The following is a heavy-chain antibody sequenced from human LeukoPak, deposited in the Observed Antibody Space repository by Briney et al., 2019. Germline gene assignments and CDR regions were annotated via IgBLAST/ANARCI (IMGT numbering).Heavy chain of an antibody. CDR3: ARGPKEGYTAMVTGYFDY. J-gene: IGHJ4*02. D-gene: IGHD5-18*01. V-gene: IGHV4-34*01. CDR2: INHSGST. CDR1: GGSFSGYY. Sequence: PSETLSLTCAVYGGSFSGYYWSWIRQPPGKGLEWIGEINHSGSTNYNPSLKSRVTISVDTSKNQFSLKLSSVTAADTAVYYCARGPKEGYTAMVTGYFDYWGQGTLVTVSS.